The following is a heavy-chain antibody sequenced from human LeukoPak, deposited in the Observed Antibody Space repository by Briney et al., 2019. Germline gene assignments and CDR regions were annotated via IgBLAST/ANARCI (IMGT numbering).Heavy chain of an antibody. V-gene: IGHV3-33*08. CDR3: ARGTTVTTLGVTGFDP. CDR1: AFTFSSYA. D-gene: IGHD4-4*01. CDR2: IWDDGSSK. J-gene: IGHJ5*02. Sequence: PGGSLRLSCAASAFTFSSYAMSCVRQAPGKGLEWVAVIWDDGSSKYYADSVKGRFTISRDNSKNTLYLQMNSLRAEDTAVYYCARGTTVTTLGVTGFDPWGQGTLVTVSS.